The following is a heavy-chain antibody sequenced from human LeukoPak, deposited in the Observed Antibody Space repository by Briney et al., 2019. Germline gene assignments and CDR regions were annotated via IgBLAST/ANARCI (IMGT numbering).Heavy chain of an antibody. V-gene: IGHV3-30*02. CDR3: LGVEYYYDSSGYYPNFDY. D-gene: IGHD3-22*01. Sequence: GGSLRLSCAASAFTFSNYWMSWVRQAPGKGLEWVAFIRYDGSNKYYADSVKGRFTISRDNSKNTLYLQMNSLRAEDTAVYYCLGVEYYYDSSGYYPNFDYWGQGTLVTVSS. CDR1: AFTFSNYW. CDR2: IRYDGSNK. J-gene: IGHJ4*02.